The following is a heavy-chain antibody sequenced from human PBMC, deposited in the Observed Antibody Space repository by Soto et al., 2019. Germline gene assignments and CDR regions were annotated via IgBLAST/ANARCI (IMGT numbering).Heavy chain of an antibody. CDR3: ANAVGRDGNFDY. J-gene: IGHJ4*02. V-gene: IGHV3-9*01. Sequence: EVQLVESGGGLVQPGRSLRLSCAASGFTFDDYAMHWVRQAPGKGLEWVSRISWNSGSIGYADSVKGRFTISRDNVKNSLLRQMNMQRGEDTALYYGANAVGRDGNFDYWGQGTLVTVSS. CDR2: ISWNSGSI. CDR1: GFTFDDYA. D-gene: IGHD3-10*01.